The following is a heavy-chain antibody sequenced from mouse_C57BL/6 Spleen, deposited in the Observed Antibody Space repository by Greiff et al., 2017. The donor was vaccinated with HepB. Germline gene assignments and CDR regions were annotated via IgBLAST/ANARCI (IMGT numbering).Heavy chain of an antibody. CDR1: GFTFSDYY. J-gene: IGHJ4*01. Sequence: EVQLVESVGGLVQPGSSMKLSCTASGFTFSDYYMAWVRQVPEKGLEWVANINYDGSSTYYLDSLKSRFIISRDNAKNILYLQMSSLKSEDTATYYWARGRGYYDYDVRGAMDYWGQGTSVTVSS. CDR3: ARGRGYYDYDVRGAMDY. V-gene: IGHV5-16*01. CDR2: INYDGSST. D-gene: IGHD2-4*01.